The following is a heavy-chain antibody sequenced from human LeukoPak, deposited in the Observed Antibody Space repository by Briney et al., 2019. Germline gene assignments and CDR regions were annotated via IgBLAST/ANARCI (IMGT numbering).Heavy chain of an antibody. V-gene: IGHV4-34*01. D-gene: IGHD3-10*01. CDR3: ARGLDQYGSGSYYNDY. CDR1: GRSFSGYY. CDR2: INHSGST. Sequence: SETLSLTCAVYGRSFSGYYWSWIRQPPGKGLEWIGEINHSGSTNYNPSLKSRVTISVDTSKNQFSLKLSSVTAADTAVYYCARGLDQYGSGSYYNDYWGQGTLVTVSS. J-gene: IGHJ4*02.